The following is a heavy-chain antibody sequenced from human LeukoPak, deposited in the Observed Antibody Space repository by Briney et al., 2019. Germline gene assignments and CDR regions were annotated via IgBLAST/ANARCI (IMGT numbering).Heavy chain of an antibody. CDR3: ARANYYDSSGYPYYFDY. Sequence: GESLKISCKGFGYSFTSFWIGWVRQMPGKGLEWMGIIYPGDSETRYSPSFQGQVTISADKSITTAYLHWTSLKASDTAMYYCARANYYDSSGYPYYFDYWGQGTLVTVSS. V-gene: IGHV5-51*01. J-gene: IGHJ4*02. CDR1: GYSFTSFW. CDR2: IYPGDSET. D-gene: IGHD3-22*01.